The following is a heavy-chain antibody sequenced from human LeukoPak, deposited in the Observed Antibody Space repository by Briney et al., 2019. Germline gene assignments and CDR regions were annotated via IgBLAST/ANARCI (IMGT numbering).Heavy chain of an antibody. Sequence: GGSLRLSCAASGFTFSSYNMNWVRQAPGKGLEWVSFISSSSSYIYYSDSVKGRFTISRDNAMNSLYLQMNSLRAEDTAVYYCAKDRQSRGSLGFDYWGQGALVIVSS. J-gene: IGHJ4*02. CDR2: ISSSSSYI. V-gene: IGHV3-21*04. CDR1: GFTFSSYN. D-gene: IGHD3-22*01. CDR3: AKDRQSRGSLGFDY.